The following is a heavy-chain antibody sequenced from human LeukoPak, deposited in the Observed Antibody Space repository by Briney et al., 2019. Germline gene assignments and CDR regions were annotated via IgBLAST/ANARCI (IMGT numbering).Heavy chain of an antibody. D-gene: IGHD5-18*01. Sequence: PGGSLRLSCAASGFTFSSYWMSWVRQAPGKGLEWVANIKQDGSEKYYVDSVKGRFTISRDNAKNSLYLQMNSLRAADTVVYYCARDIRGYSYGSLDYWGQGTLVTVSS. CDR3: ARDIRGYSYGSLDY. CDR1: GFTFSSYW. V-gene: IGHV3-7*01. CDR2: IKQDGSEK. J-gene: IGHJ4*02.